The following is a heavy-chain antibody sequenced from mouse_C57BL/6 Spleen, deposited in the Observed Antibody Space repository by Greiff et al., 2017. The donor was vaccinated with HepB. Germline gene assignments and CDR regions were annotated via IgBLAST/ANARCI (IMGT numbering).Heavy chain of an antibody. V-gene: IGHV1-7*01. Sequence: VKLMESGAELAKPGASVKLSCKASGYTFTSYWMHWVKQRPGQGLEWIGYINPSSGYTKYNQKFKDKATLTADKSSSPAYMQLSSLTYEDSAVYYCARSPMITTRNYYAMDYWGQGTSGTVAS. CDR1: GYTFTSYW. CDR3: ARSPMITTRNYYAMDY. CDR2: INPSSGYT. D-gene: IGHD2-4*01. J-gene: IGHJ4*01.